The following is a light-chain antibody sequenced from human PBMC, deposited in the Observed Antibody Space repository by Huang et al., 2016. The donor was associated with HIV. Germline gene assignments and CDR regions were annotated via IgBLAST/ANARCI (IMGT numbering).Light chain of an antibody. CDR1: QRINSY. CDR3: QQSYNTPT. CDR2: GAS. J-gene: IGKJ1*01. Sequence: DIQMTQSPSSLSASVGDRVTITCRASQRINSYLNWYQQKPGKAPNLLIYGASSLQGGVPSRFSGSGSGTDFTLTISSLQPEDFATYYCQQSYNTPTFGHGTKVEI. V-gene: IGKV1-39*01.